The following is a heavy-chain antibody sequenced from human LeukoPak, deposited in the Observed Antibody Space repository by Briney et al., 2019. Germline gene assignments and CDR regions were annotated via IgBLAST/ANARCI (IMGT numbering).Heavy chain of an antibody. V-gene: IGHV3-23*01. CDR3: AKGGDFWSGYYTDY. CDR2: ISGSGGST. Sequence: SGGSLRLSCAASGFTFSSYAMSWVRQAPGKGLEWVSAISGSGGSTCYADSVKGRFTISRDNSKNTLYLQMNSLRAEDTAVYYYAKGGDFWSGYYTDYWGQGTLVTVSS. J-gene: IGHJ4*02. CDR1: GFTFSSYA. D-gene: IGHD3-3*01.